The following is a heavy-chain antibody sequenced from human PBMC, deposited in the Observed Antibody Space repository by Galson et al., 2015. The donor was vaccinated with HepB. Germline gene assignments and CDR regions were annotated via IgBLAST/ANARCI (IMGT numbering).Heavy chain of an antibody. Sequence: SLRLSCAASGFTFSNAWMSWVRQAPGKGLEWVGRIKSKTDGGTTDYAAPVKGRFTISRDDSKNTLYLQMNSLKTEDTAVYYCTTGLRGDWGGNSDYWGQGTLVTVSS. V-gene: IGHV3-15*01. J-gene: IGHJ4*02. CDR3: TTGLRGDWGGNSDY. CDR1: GFTFSNAW. D-gene: IGHD4-23*01. CDR2: IKSKTDGGTT.